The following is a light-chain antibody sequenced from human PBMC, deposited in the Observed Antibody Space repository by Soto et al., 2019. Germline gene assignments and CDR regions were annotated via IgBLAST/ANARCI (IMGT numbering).Light chain of an antibody. J-gene: IGKJ4*01. V-gene: IGKV1-5*01. CDR3: QQYNSSPLT. CDR2: EGS. Sequence: DIQMTQSPSTLSASIGDTVTITCRANQSISSWLAWYQQKPGKAPKLLISEGSSLESGVPSGFSGSGSGTEFTLTISSLQPDDLATYYCQQYNSSPLTFGGGTKVEIK. CDR1: QSISSW.